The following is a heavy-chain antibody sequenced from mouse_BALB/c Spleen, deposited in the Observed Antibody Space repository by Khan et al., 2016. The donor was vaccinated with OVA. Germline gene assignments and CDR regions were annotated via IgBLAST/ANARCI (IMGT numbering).Heavy chain of an antibody. J-gene: IGHJ4*01. D-gene: IGHD2-10*01. V-gene: IGHV2-6-1*01. CDR1: GFSLTNYG. CDR3: AGQPYYHYNIMDY. Sequence: QVQLKESGPGLVAPSQSLSITCTISGFSLTNYGVHWVRQPPGQGLEWLVVIWSDGSTTYNSALKSRLTISKDNSKSQAFLKMNSLQTDDTAMYFCAGQPYYHYNIMDYWGQGTAVTVSS. CDR2: IWSDGST.